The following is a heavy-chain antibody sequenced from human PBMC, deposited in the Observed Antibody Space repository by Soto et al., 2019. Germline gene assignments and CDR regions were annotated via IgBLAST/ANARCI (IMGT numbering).Heavy chain of an antibody. CDR1: GGNISSGGYY. CDR3: ARAGGSGSYPH. J-gene: IGHJ4*02. CDR2: IYYSGST. D-gene: IGHD3-10*01. Sequence: SETLSLTCTVSGGNISSGGYYWSWIRQHPGKGLEWIGYIYYSGSTYYNPSLKSRVTISVDTSKNQFSLKLSSVTAADTAVFYCARAGGSGSYPHWGQGTLVTVSS. V-gene: IGHV4-31*03.